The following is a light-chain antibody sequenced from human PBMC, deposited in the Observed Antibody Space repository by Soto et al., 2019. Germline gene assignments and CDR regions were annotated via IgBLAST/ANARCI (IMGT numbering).Light chain of an antibody. V-gene: IGKV3-15*01. CDR2: GSS. J-gene: IGKJ5*01. Sequence: EIVLTQSPATLSLSPGERATLSCRASQSVSSYLAWYQQKPGQAPRLLMYGSSIRATGIPARFSGSGSGTEFTLTIGSLQSEDFAVYYCQQHNNWPPITFGQGTRLEIK. CDR1: QSVSSY. CDR3: QQHNNWPPIT.